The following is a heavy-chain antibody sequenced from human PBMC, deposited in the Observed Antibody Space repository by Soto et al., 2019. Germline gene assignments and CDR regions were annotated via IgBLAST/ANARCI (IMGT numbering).Heavy chain of an antibody. J-gene: IGHJ4*02. V-gene: IGHV3-74*01. CDR1: GFTFSNWW. CDR3: ARDYISGSPNY. CDR2: INGDGSTT. Sequence: PGGPLRLSCAASGFTFSNWWMHWVRQTPGRGLVWVSHINGDGSTTNYADSVKGRFTISRDNAKNTLYLQMNSLRAEDTGVYYCARDYISGSPNYWGQGTLVTVSS. D-gene: IGHD5-12*01.